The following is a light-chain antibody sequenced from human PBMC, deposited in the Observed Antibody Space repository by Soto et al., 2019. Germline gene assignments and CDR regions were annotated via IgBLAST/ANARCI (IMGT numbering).Light chain of an antibody. Sequence: QSALTQPASVSGSPGQSITISCTGTSSDVGGYNYVSWYQQHPGKAPKLMIYEVSNRPSGVSNRFSASKSGNTASLTISGLQAEDEADYYCSSYTSISTLAVFGTGTQLTVL. CDR3: SSYTSISTLAV. J-gene: IGLJ1*01. CDR1: SSDVGGYNY. V-gene: IGLV2-14*01. CDR2: EVS.